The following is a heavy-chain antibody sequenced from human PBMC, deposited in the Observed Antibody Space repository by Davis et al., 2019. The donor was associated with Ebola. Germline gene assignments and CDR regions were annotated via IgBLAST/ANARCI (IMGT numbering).Heavy chain of an antibody. D-gene: IGHD5/OR15-5a*01. CDR1: GGSISSSSYY. V-gene: IGHV4-61*05. Sequence: SETLSLTCTVSGGSISSSSYYWGWIRQPPGKGLEWIGYIYYSGSTNYNPSLKSRVTISVDTSKNQFSLKLSSVTAADTAVYYCARGRRFNYYGMDVWGQGTTVTVSS. CDR3: ARGRRFNYYGMDV. J-gene: IGHJ6*02. CDR2: IYYSGST.